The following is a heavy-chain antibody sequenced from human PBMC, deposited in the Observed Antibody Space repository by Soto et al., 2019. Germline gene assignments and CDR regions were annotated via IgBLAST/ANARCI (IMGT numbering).Heavy chain of an antibody. CDR1: GYTFTSYD. D-gene: IGHD3-9*01. Sequence: ASVKVSCKASGYTFTSYDINWVRQATGQGLEWMGWMNPNSGNTGYAQKFQGRVTMTRNTSISTAYMELSSLRSEDTAVYYCARRADILTGYLNYYYYYYMDVWGKGTTVTVSS. J-gene: IGHJ6*03. CDR3: ARRADILTGYLNYYYYYYMDV. CDR2: MNPNSGNT. V-gene: IGHV1-8*01.